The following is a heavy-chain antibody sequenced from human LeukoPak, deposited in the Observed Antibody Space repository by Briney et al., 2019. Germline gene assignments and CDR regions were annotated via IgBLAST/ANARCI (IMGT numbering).Heavy chain of an antibody. Sequence: GGSLRLSCAASGFTFSDYYMGWFRQAPGKGLEWVSYISSSGSSIYYADSVKGRLTISRDNAKNSLYLQMNSLRAEDTAVYYCARGSVDPGSFDIWGQGTMVTVSS. V-gene: IGHV3-11*04. CDR1: GFTFSDYY. D-gene: IGHD3-10*01. CDR2: ISSSGSSI. CDR3: ARGSVDPGSFDI. J-gene: IGHJ3*02.